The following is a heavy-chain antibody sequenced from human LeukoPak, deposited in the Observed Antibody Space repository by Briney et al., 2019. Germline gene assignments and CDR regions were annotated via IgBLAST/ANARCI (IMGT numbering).Heavy chain of an antibody. CDR1: GGSFSGYY. V-gene: IGHV4-34*01. J-gene: IGHJ4*02. Sequence: SETLSLTCAVYGGSFSGYYWSWIRQPPGKGLEWIGEINHSGSTNYNPSLKSRVTISVDTSKSQFSLKLSSVTAADTAVYYCARDGRPGAGYWGQGTLVTVSS. CDR2: INHSGST. CDR3: ARDGRPGAGY. D-gene: IGHD4-17*01.